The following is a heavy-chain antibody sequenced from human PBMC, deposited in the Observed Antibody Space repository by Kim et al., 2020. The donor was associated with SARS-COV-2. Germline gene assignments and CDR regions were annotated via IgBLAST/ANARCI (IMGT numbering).Heavy chain of an antibody. V-gene: IGHV3-7*03. CDR3: ATFKGRGELLYYL. CDR1: GFMFSGYW. D-gene: IGHD3-10*01. Sequence: GGSLRLSCAASGFMFSGYWMTWVRQAPGKGLECVANINQNGSEQYYVDSVKGRFTISRDNAQNSLYLQMNSLRAEDTAVYYCATFKGRGELLYYLWGQGTLVAVSS. CDR2: INQNGSEQ. J-gene: IGHJ5*02.